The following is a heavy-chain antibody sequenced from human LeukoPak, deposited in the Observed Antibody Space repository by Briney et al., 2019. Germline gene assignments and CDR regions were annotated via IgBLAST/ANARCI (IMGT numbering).Heavy chain of an antibody. J-gene: IGHJ5*02. V-gene: IGHV3-7*01. D-gene: IGHD3-10*01. CDR3: AREYYYGSGSYYP. CDR2: INPAGTET. CDR1: GFSFSAYW. Sequence: GGSLRLSCAASGFSFSAYWMTWVRQAPGTGLEWVANINPAGTETYYVDPVKGRFTISRDNAKNLLYLQMNSQRAEDTAVYYCAREYYYGSGSYYPWGQGTLVTVSS.